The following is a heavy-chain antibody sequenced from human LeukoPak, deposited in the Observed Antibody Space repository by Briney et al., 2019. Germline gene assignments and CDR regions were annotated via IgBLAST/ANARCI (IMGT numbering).Heavy chain of an antibody. V-gene: IGHV3-23*01. Sequence: GGSLTLSCAASGLSFSSFAMSWVRQAPARGLEWLSSMKGTGETFYADSVRGRFTLSRDDSRNTVYLQLDNLRVEDTAVYYCARASWVSSADAVWWGQGTVVTVSS. CDR1: GLSFSSFA. CDR2: MKGTGET. J-gene: IGHJ4*02. CDR3: ARASWVSSADAVW. D-gene: IGHD3-16*01.